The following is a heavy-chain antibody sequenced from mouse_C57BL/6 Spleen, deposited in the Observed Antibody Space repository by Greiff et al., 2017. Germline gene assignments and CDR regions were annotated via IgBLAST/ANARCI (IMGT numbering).Heavy chain of an antibody. V-gene: IGHV1-52*01. CDR2: IDPSDSET. CDR3: ASPHYDYDYAMDY. Sequence: QVQLQQPGAELVRPGSSVKLSCKASGYTFTSYWMHWVKQRPIQGLEWIGNIDPSDSETHYTQKFKDKATLTVDKSSSTAYMQLRSLTSEGSAVYYSASPHYDYDYAMDYWGQGTSVTVSS. CDR1: GYTFTSYW. J-gene: IGHJ4*01. D-gene: IGHD2-4*01.